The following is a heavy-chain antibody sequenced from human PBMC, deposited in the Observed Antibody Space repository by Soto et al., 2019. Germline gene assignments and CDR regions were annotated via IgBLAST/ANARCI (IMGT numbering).Heavy chain of an antibody. CDR3: AKDKTETTPRRGWFDP. Sequence: GGSLRLSCAASGFTFSSYAMRWVRQAPGKGLEWVAVISYDGSNKYYADSVKGRFTISRDNSKNTLYLQMTSLRAEDTALYYCAKDKTETTPRRGWFDPWGQGTLVTVSS. D-gene: IGHD1-7*01. CDR2: ISYDGSNK. J-gene: IGHJ5*02. V-gene: IGHV3-30-3*01. CDR1: GFTFSSYA.